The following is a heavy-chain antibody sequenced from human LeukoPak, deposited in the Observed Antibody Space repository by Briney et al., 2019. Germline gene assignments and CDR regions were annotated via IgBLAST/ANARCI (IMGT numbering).Heavy chain of an antibody. CDR2: IIPIFGTA. CDR3: AGLESTVYGCFDY. D-gene: IGHD4-17*01. Sequence: ASVKVSCKASGGTFSSYAISWVRQAPGQGLEWMGGIIPIFGTANYAQKFRGRVTITADKSTSTAYMELSSLRSEDTAVYYCAGLESTVYGCFDYWGQGTLVTVSS. V-gene: IGHV1-69*06. J-gene: IGHJ4*02. CDR1: GGTFSSYA.